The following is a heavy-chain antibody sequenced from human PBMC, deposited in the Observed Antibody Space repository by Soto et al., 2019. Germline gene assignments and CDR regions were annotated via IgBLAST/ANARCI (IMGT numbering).Heavy chain of an antibody. CDR3: ARVGCSSTSCPKDYYYGMDV. Sequence: QVQLVESGGGVVQPGRSLRLSCAASGFTFSSYGMHWVRQAPGKGLEWVAVIWYDGSNKYYADSVKGRFTISRDNSKNTLYLQMSSLRAEDTAVYYCARVGCSSTSCPKDYYYGMDVWGQGTTVTVSS. CDR1: GFTFSSYG. V-gene: IGHV3-33*01. J-gene: IGHJ6*02. D-gene: IGHD2-2*01. CDR2: IWYDGSNK.